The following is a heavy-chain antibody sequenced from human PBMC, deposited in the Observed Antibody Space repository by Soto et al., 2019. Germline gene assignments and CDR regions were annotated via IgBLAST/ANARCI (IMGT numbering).Heavy chain of an antibody. Sequence: GGSLRLSCAASGFTVISNYMSWVLQAPGKGLEWVSVIYSGGSTYYADSVKGRFAISRDNSKNTLYLQMSSLRAEDTAVYYCARDRFSGYDYYYYGMDVWGQGTTVTVSS. CDR2: IYSGGST. CDR3: ARDRFSGYDYYYYGMDV. V-gene: IGHV3-53*01. J-gene: IGHJ6*02. CDR1: GFTVISNY. D-gene: IGHD5-12*01.